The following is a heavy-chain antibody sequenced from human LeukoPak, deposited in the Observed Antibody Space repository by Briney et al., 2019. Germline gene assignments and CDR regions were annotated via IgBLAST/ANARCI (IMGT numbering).Heavy chain of an antibody. CDR1: GFTFSSYA. Sequence: GGSLRLSCAAFGFTFSSYAMHWVRQAPGKGLEWVAVISYDGSNKYYADSVKGRFTISRDNSKNTLYLQMNSLRAEDTAVYYCARDAGAGYSSGWYWAEYFQHWGQGTLVTVSS. J-gene: IGHJ1*01. CDR3: ARDAGAGYSSGWYWAEYFQH. D-gene: IGHD6-19*01. V-gene: IGHV3-30*04. CDR2: ISYDGSNK.